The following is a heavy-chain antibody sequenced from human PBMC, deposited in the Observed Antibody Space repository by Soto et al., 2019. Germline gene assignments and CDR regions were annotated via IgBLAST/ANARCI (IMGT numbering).Heavy chain of an antibody. CDR3: ARAIGPTLFDY. V-gene: IGHV3-30*03. CDR1: GFTFSSYG. J-gene: IGHJ4*02. CDR2: ISYDESNK. Sequence: GGSLRLSCAASGFTFSSYGMHWVRQAPGRGLEWVAFISYDESNKYYADSVKGRFTISRDNSRTTLYLQMNSLRAEDTAVYFCARAIGPTLFDYWGQGTLVTISS. D-gene: IGHD3-22*01.